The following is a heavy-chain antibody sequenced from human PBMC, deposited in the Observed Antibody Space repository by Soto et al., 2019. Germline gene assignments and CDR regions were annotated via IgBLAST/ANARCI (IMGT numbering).Heavy chain of an antibody. CDR1: GGSISSGDYY. CDR2: IYHSGST. D-gene: IGHD1-26*01. J-gene: IGHJ3*02. V-gene: IGHV4-30-4*01. Sequence: QVQLQESGPGLVKPSQTLSLTCTVSGGSISSGDYYWSWIRQPPGKGLEWIGYIYHSGSTYYNPSLQRRVTISVDTSKNQVSLKLSSVTAADTAVYYCAREGLGTHAHDAFDIWGQGTMVTVSS. CDR3: AREGLGTHAHDAFDI.